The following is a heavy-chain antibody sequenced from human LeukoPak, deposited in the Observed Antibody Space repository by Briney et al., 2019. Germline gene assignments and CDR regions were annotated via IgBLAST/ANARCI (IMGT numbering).Heavy chain of an antibody. CDR1: GFTLNSYL. D-gene: IGHD1-14*01. V-gene: IGHV3-7*01. J-gene: IGHJ3*01. Sequence: RGSLKLSCAVSGFTLNSYLMSWVRQAPGRGLEWVANINKDGSEENYLDSVKGRFTVSRDNAKNSPYLQMNSLRGEDTAVYYCARSNPNRNALDLWGQGTMVTISS. CDR3: ARSNPNRNALDL. CDR2: INKDGSEE.